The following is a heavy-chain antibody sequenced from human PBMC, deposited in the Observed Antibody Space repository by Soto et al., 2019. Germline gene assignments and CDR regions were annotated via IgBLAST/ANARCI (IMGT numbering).Heavy chain of an antibody. CDR2: IYYSGGT. Sequence: PSERLSLTCTVSGGFISSSYWSWIRQPPEKGLEWIGYIYYSGGTNYNPCLRSRVTIPVDTSKNQFTLKLGAGTAADTAVFYCASVYRQYYYVLDVWGKGTTVTVSS. D-gene: IGHD2-2*02. CDR3: ASVYRQYYYVLDV. CDR1: GGFISSSY. J-gene: IGHJ6*04. V-gene: IGHV4-59*01.